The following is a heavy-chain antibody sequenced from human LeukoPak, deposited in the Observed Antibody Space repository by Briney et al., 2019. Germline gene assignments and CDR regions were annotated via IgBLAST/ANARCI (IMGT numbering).Heavy chain of an antibody. Sequence: LSGGSLRLSCAASGFIFSHYGMSWVRQAPGKGLEWVSSIRDRGDSTYYADSVKGRFTISRDNSQNTVDLRMHSLRAEDTARYYCTKDLSGSDRVADLWGQGTLVTVSS. D-gene: IGHD1-26*01. CDR1: GFIFSHYG. CDR3: TKDLSGSDRVADL. J-gene: IGHJ5*02. CDR2: IRDRGDST. V-gene: IGHV3-23*01.